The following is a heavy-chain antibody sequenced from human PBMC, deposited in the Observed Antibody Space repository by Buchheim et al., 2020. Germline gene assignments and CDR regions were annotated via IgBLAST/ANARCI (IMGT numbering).Heavy chain of an antibody. V-gene: IGHV4-39*01. CDR2: IHYTGYT. CDR1: GDSISINSRY. CDR3: VMVRGVILDPFDT. Sequence: QLQLLESGPGLAKTSETLSLTCTVSGDSISINSRYWGWIRQPPGKGLEWIGSIHYTGYTYYTPSLKGRVTISVDTSKNHFSLRLSSVTAADTAIYYCVMVRGVILDPFDTWGQGTL. D-gene: IGHD3-10*01. J-gene: IGHJ4*02.